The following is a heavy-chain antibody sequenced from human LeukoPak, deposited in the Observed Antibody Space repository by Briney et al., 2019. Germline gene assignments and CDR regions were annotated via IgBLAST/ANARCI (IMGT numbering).Heavy chain of an antibody. Sequence: SETLSLTCTVTGGSISSYYWSWIRQPAGKGLEWIGRIYTSGSTNYNPSLKSRVTMSVDTSKNQFSLKLSSVTAADTAVYYCARLRVRGPPFDYWGQGTLVTVSS. D-gene: IGHD3-10*01. CDR2: IYTSGST. V-gene: IGHV4-4*07. CDR3: ARLRVRGPPFDY. J-gene: IGHJ4*02. CDR1: GGSISSYY.